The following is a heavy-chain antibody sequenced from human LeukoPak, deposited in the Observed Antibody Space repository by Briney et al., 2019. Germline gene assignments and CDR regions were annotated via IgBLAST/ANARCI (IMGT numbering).Heavy chain of an antibody. D-gene: IGHD3-22*01. CDR2: IYYSGST. J-gene: IGHJ4*02. V-gene: IGHV4-39*07. Sequence: SETLSLTCTVSGGSISSSSYYWGWIRQPPGKGLEWIGSIYYSGSTYYNPSLKSRVTISVDTSKNQFSLKLSSVTAADTAVYYCARRPGRYYYDSSGYRTGIDYWGQGTLVTVSS. CDR3: ARRPGRYYYDSSGYRTGIDY. CDR1: GGSISSSSYY.